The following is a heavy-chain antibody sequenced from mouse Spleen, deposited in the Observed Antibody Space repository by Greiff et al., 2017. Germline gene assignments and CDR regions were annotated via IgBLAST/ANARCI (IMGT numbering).Heavy chain of an antibody. Sequence: QVQLLQSGAELVKPGASVKLSCTASGYTFTEYSIHWVKQRPGQGLEWIGWFYTGGGSLKYNEKFKDKATLTADKSSTTVYMELSRSTSEVSAVYIYARHGEDGYYGYWGQGTTLTVSS. CDR1: GYTFTEYS. CDR3: ARHGEDGYYGY. V-gene: IGHV1-62-2*01. J-gene: IGHJ2*01. D-gene: IGHD2-3*01. CDR2: FYTGGGSL.